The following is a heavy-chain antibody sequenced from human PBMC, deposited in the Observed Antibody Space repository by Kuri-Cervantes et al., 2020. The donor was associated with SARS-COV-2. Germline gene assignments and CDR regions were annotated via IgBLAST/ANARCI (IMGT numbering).Heavy chain of an antibody. V-gene: IGHV3-23*01. Sequence: GGSLRLSCKASGFTFSTYAMSWVRQAPGKGLEWVSAISGSGGSTYYADSVKGRFTISRDNSKNTLYLQMNSLRAEDTAVYYCANTASILWWCLDYWGQGTLVTVSS. D-gene: IGHD2-21*01. CDR3: ANTASILWWCLDY. CDR2: ISGSGGST. CDR1: GFTFSTYA. J-gene: IGHJ4*02.